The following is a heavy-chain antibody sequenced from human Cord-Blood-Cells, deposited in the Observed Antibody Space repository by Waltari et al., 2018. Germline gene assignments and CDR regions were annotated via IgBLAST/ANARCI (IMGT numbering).Heavy chain of an antibody. D-gene: IGHD6-13*01. Sequence: EVQLVESGGGLVQPGGSLRLSCAASGFTFSSHGMSWFRQAPGKGLEWVANIKQDGSEKYYVDSVKGRFTISRDNAKNSLYLQMNSLRAEDTAVYYCARGAQKLGLFDYWGQGTLVTVSS. CDR1: GFTFSSHG. V-gene: IGHV3-7*01. J-gene: IGHJ4*02. CDR3: ARGAQKLGLFDY. CDR2: IKQDGSEK.